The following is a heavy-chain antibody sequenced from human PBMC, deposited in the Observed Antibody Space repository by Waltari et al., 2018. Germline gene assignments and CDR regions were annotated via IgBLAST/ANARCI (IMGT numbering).Heavy chain of an antibody. D-gene: IGHD2-15*01. V-gene: IGHV4-39*07. CDR2: IYYSGST. CDR1: GGSISSSSYY. Sequence: QLQLQESGPGLVKPSETLSLTCTVSGGSISSSSYYWGWIRQPPGKGLEWIGSIYYSGSTYYNPSLKSRVTISLDTSKNQFSLKLSSVTAADTAVYYCAGRGNCSGGSCYSDWYFDLWGRDTLVTVSS. CDR3: AGRGNCSGGSCYSDWYFDL. J-gene: IGHJ2*01.